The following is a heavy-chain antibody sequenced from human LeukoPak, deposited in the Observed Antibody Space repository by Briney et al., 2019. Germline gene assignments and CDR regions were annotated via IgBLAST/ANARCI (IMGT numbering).Heavy chain of an antibody. Sequence: PGGSLRLSCAASGFTVTSKRMSWVRQAPGKGLEWVSVIYSAGSTSYADSVKGRFTISRDNSKNTLYLQMNSLRAEDTAVYYCARDPNSNDYYDSSGYFRGGYYFDYWGQGTLVTVSS. CDR1: GFTVTSKR. CDR3: ARDPNSNDYYDSSGYFRGGYYFDY. CDR2: IYSAGST. V-gene: IGHV3-53*05. D-gene: IGHD3-22*01. J-gene: IGHJ4*02.